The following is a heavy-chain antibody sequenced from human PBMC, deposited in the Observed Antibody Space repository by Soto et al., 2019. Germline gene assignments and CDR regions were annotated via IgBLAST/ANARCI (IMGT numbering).Heavy chain of an antibody. V-gene: IGHV3-53*02. CDR3: ASVLYSSSWYLDY. D-gene: IGHD6-13*01. J-gene: IGHJ4*02. CDR1: GFTVSSNY. Sequence: VQLVETGGGLIQPGGSLRLSCAASGFTVSSNYMSWVRQAPGKGLEWVSVIYSGGSTYYADSVKGRFTISRDNSKNTLYLQMNSLRAEDTAVYYCASVLYSSSWYLDYWGQGTLVTVSS. CDR2: IYSGGST.